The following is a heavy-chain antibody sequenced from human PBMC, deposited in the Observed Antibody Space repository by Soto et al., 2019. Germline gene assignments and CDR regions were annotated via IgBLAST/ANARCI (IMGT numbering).Heavy chain of an antibody. J-gene: IGHJ4*02. D-gene: IGHD3-22*01. Sequence: SETLSLTCTVSGGSISGNYWTWIRQPPGKGLEWIGYIYYSESTNYNPSLKSRVTISIDTSKNQCSLTLSSMTAADTAVYYCALRSMAVVPEYWGQGTLVTVSS. CDR1: GGSISGNY. CDR3: ALRSMAVVPEY. V-gene: IGHV4-59*01. CDR2: IYYSEST.